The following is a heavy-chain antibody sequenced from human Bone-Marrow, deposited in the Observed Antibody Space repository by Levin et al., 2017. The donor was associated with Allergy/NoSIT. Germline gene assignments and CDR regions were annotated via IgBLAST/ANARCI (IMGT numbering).Heavy chain of an antibody. CDR2: IIPIFGTA. CDR3: ARDGTYYYDSSGSLHNWFDP. J-gene: IGHJ5*02. V-gene: IGHV1-69*13. Sequence: ASVKVSCKASGGTFSSYAISWVRQAPGQGLEWMGGIIPIFGTANYAQKFQGRVTITADESTSTAYMELSSLRSEDTAVYYCARDGTYYYDSSGSLHNWFDPWGQGTLVTVSS. CDR1: GGTFSSYA. D-gene: IGHD3-22*01.